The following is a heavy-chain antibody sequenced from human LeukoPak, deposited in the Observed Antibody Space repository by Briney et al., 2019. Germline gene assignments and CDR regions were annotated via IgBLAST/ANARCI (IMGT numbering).Heavy chain of an antibody. V-gene: IGHV4-38-2*02. CDR3: ARDHLACSGDTCFSAHWFDP. CDR2: ISRSGTT. D-gene: IGHD2-15*01. CDR1: GDSITSAFH. Sequence: PSETLSLTYAVSGDSITSAFHWGWVRQPPGKGLEWIGSISRSGTTYYAPSFKSRLTISLDPSKNQLSLKLSSVTAADTAVFFCARDHLACSGDTCFSAHWFDPWGHGTLVIVSS. J-gene: IGHJ5*02.